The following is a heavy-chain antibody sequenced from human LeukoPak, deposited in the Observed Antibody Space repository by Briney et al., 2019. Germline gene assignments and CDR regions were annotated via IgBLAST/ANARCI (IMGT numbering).Heavy chain of an antibody. CDR2: IRQDGDTK. V-gene: IGHV3-7*03. Sequence: GGSLRLSCAASGFPFNAYWMTWVRQAPGKGLEWVANIRQDGDTKYYVGSVKGRFTTSRDNAMNSLYLQMNSLRAEDTAIYYCARSLPYGTTWYGRSDFWGQGTLVTVSS. D-gene: IGHD6-13*01. CDR1: GFPFNAYW. CDR3: ARSLPYGTTWYGRSDF. J-gene: IGHJ4*02.